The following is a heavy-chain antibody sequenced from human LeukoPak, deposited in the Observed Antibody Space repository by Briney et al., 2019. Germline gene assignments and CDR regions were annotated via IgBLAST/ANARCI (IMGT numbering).Heavy chain of an antibody. Sequence: GASVKVSCKASGYTFTSYGISWVRQAPGQVLEWMGWISAYNGNTNYAQKLQGRVTMTTDTSTSTAYMELRSLRSDDTAVYYCARTPNLAVVLYNWLDPWGQGTLVTVSS. D-gene: IGHD4/OR15-4a*01. CDR2: ISAYNGNT. CDR1: GYTFTSYG. J-gene: IGHJ5*02. V-gene: IGHV1-18*01. CDR3: ARTPNLAVVLYNWLDP.